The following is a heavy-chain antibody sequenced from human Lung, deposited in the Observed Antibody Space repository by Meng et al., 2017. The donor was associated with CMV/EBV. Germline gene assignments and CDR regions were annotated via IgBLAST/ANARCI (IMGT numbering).Heavy chain of an antibody. CDR3: ASLGYCSSTSCPFYYYYGMDV. Sequence: SXXVSCKASGGTFSSYAISWVRQAPGQGLEWMGGIIPILGIANYAQKFQGRVTITADKSTSTAYMELSSLRSEDTAVYYCASLGYCSSTSCPFYYYYGMDVWGQRTTVTVSS. V-gene: IGHV1-69*10. CDR2: IIPILGIA. D-gene: IGHD2-2*01. CDR1: GGTFSSYA. J-gene: IGHJ6*02.